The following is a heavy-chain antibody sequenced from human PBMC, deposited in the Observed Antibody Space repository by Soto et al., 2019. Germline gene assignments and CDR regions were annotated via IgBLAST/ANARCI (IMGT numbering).Heavy chain of an antibody. CDR2: IWYDGSNK. Sequence: GGSLRLSCAASGFTFSSYGMHWVRQAPGKGLEWVAVIWYDGSNKYYADSVKGRFTISRDNSKNTLYLQMNSLRAEDTAVYYCARDGRPYGDPILNFDYWGQGTLVTVSS. CDR3: ARDGRPYGDPILNFDY. V-gene: IGHV3-33*01. CDR1: GFTFSSYG. D-gene: IGHD4-17*01. J-gene: IGHJ4*02.